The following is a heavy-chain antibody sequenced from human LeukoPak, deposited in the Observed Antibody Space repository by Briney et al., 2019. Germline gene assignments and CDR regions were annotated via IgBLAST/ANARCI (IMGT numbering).Heavy chain of an antibody. CDR1: GFTFSSYA. CDR3: ARATTVLYYFDY. CDR2: ISSNGGST. Sequence: GGSLRLSCAASGFTFSSYAMHWVRQAPGKGLEYVSAISSNGGSTYYANSVKGRFTISRDNSKNTLYLQMNSLRAEDTAVYYCARATTVLYYFDYWGQGTLVTVSS. V-gene: IGHV3-64*01. D-gene: IGHD4-17*01. J-gene: IGHJ4*02.